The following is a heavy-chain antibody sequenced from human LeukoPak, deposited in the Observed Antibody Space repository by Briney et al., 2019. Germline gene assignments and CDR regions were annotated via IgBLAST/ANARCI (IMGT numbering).Heavy chain of an antibody. CDR2: ITGYNTNT. Sequence: ASVKVSCKASGHTFTSYAITWVRQAPGQELEWMGCITGYNTNTNYAQTLQGRVTMTTDTSTSTAYMELRSLRSDDTAVYYCARSYSSGRPDYWGQGTLVTVSS. CDR1: GHTFTSYA. J-gene: IGHJ4*02. D-gene: IGHD6-19*01. V-gene: IGHV1-18*01. CDR3: ARSYSSGRPDY.